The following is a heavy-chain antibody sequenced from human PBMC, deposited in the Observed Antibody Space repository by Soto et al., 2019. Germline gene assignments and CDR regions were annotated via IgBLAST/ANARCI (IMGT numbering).Heavy chain of an antibody. J-gene: IGHJ4*02. D-gene: IGHD6-6*01. CDR2: IYYSWST. CDR1: GGSISSGDYY. CDR3: ARGGYSSSFDYFRF. V-gene: IGHV4-30-4*01. Sequence: SETLSLTCTVSGGSISSGDYYWSWIRQPPGKGLEWIGYIYYSWSTYYNPSLKSRVTISVDTSKNQFSLKLSSVTAADTAVYYCARGGYSSSFDYFRFWGQGTLVTVSS.